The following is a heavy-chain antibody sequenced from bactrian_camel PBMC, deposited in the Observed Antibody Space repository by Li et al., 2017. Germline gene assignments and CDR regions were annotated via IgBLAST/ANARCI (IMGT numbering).Heavy chain of an antibody. Sequence: HVQLVESGGGSVKAGESLKLSCVAFGGTYSLYRSYCMVWFRQAPGKEREGVAAIGMDGRTSAADSVKGRFTISRDNTKNTLFLELNDLKTEDTAKYYCAPARLYGDRDARFRYWSQGTQVTVS. V-gene: IGHV3S57*01. J-gene: IGHJ4*01. CDR1: GGTYSLYRSYC. CDR3: APARLYGDRDARFRY. CDR2: IGMDGRT. D-gene: IGHD4*01.